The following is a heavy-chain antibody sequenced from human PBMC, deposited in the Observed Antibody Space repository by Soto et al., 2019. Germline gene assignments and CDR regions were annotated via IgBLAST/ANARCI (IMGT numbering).Heavy chain of an antibody. J-gene: IGHJ4*02. CDR1: GYTFANYG. V-gene: IGHV1-18*01. Sequence: QVRLVQSGPEVKKPGASVRVSCKASGYTFANYGITWVRQTSGQGLEWLGWISGYNINTHYAQKVEDRVTLTTDKSTSTVYMALRSVKSDATAIYFCARERRWEPLLYWGQGTLVTVSP. CDR3: ARERRWEPLLY. D-gene: IGHD1-26*01. CDR2: ISGYNINT.